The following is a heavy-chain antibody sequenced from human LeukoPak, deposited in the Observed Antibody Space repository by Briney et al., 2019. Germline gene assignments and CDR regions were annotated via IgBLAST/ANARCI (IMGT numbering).Heavy chain of an antibody. J-gene: IGHJ5*02. CDR3: VRERETVNWFDP. V-gene: IGHV4-4*07. CDR2: INTSGST. CDR1: GASISSYY. Sequence: KASETLSLTCTVSGASISSYYWSWIRRPAGKGLEWIGRINTSGSTNYNPSRKSRVTVSVAPSKNQFALKLSSVTAADTAVYHCVRERETVNWFDPWGPGTLVTVSS. D-gene: IGHD1-26*01.